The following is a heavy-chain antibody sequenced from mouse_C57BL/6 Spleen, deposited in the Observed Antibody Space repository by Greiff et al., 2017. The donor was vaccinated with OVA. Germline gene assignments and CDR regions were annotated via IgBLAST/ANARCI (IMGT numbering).Heavy chain of an antibody. J-gene: IGHJ2*01. CDR1: GFTFSDYG. D-gene: IGHD3-1*01. Sequence: EVKVVESGGGLVKPGGSLKLSCAASGFTFSDYGMHWVRQAPEKGLEWVAYISSGSSTIYYADTVKGRFTISRDNAKNTLFLQMTSLRSEDTAMYYCARGGDVGYYFDYWGQGTTLTVSS. V-gene: IGHV5-17*01. CDR2: ISSGSSTI. CDR3: ARGGDVGYYFDY.